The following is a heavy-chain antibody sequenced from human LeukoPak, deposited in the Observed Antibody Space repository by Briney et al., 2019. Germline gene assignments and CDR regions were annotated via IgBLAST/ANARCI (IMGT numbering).Heavy chain of an antibody. CDR2: IHTSGST. CDR1: GGSISSYY. J-gene: IGHJ4*02. V-gene: IGHV4-4*07. Sequence: SETLSLTCIFSGGSISSYYWSWIRQPAGKGLEWIGRIHTSGSTNYNPSLKSRVTMSVDTSKNQFSLKLSSVTAADTAVYYCARHASMVRGVTLYYFDYWGQGTLVTVSS. CDR3: ARHASMVRGVTLYYFDY. D-gene: IGHD3-10*01.